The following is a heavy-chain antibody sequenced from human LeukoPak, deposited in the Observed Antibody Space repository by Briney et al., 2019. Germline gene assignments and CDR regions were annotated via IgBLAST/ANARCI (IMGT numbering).Heavy chain of an antibody. Sequence: GGSLRLSCAASGLTFSDYWMYWVRQAPGEGLVWISNINEYGTTTYADSVKGRFSISRDNAKNILYLQMNSLRPEDTAVYYCARVRGGNWGQGTLVTVSS. CDR2: INEYGTT. CDR3: ARVRGGN. CDR1: GLTFSDYW. J-gene: IGHJ4*02. D-gene: IGHD3-16*01. V-gene: IGHV3-74*01.